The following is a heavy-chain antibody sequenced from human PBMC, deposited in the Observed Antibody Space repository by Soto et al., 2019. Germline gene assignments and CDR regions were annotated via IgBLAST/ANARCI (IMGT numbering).Heavy chain of an antibody. D-gene: IGHD2-21*02. CDR3: ARHRATVTAWPDFFDY. V-gene: IGHV4-59*08. CDR1: GGSISSYY. J-gene: IGHJ4*02. CDR2: IYYSGST. Sequence: SETLSLTCTVSGGSISSYYWSWIRQPPGKGLEWIGYIYYSGSTNYNPSLKSRVTISVDTSKNQFSLKLSSVTAADPAIYYCARHRATVTAWPDFFDYWGQGNLVTVSS.